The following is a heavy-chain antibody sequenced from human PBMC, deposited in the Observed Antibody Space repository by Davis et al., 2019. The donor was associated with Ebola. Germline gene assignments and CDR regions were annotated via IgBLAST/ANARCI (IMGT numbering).Heavy chain of an antibody. Sequence: GESLKIPCAASGFTFSDYYMSWIRQAPGKGLEWVSYISSSGSTIYYADSVKGRFTISRDNSKNTLYLQMNSLRAEDTAVYYCAKGLGASDWYAFDYWGQRALVTVSS. J-gene: IGHJ4*02. V-gene: IGHV3-11*01. CDR1: GFTFSDYY. CDR3: AKGLGASDWYAFDY. D-gene: IGHD6-19*01. CDR2: ISSSGSTI.